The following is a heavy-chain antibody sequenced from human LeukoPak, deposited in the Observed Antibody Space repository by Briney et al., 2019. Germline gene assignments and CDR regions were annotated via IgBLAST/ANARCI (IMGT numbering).Heavy chain of an antibody. Sequence: SETLSLTCTVSGGSISSYYWSWIRQPPAPGLGRIGYSYYSGSTNYNPSLKSRVTISVDTSKNQFSLKLSSVTAADTAVYYCARETEYSSSWDYYYYMDGWGKGTTVTVSS. CDR3: ARETEYSSSWDYYYYMDG. CDR1: GGSISSYY. V-gene: IGHV4-59*01. J-gene: IGHJ6*03. D-gene: IGHD6-6*01. CDR2: SYYSGST.